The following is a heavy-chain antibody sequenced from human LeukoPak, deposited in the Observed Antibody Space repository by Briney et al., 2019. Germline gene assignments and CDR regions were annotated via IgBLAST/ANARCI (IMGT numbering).Heavy chain of an antibody. Sequence: ASVNVSCKASGYTFTSYGISWVRQAPGQGLEWMGWISAYNGNTNYAQKLQGRVTMTTDTSTSTAYMELRSLRSDDTAVYYCARSRPYGSGSGRGMDVWGQATTVTVSS. CDR1: GYTFTSYG. CDR2: ISAYNGNT. J-gene: IGHJ6*02. D-gene: IGHD3-10*01. CDR3: ARSRPYGSGSGRGMDV. V-gene: IGHV1-18*01.